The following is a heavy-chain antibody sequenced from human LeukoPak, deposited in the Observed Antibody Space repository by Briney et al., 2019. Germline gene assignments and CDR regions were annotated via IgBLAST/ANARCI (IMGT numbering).Heavy chain of an antibody. Sequence: ASVKVSCKTSGNIFTGYYIHWVRQAPGRGLEWMGWINPNNGDANFAQKFQGRVTFTRDPSISTVYMDLSRLRSDDTAVYYCARAGAAAVPDWYFDLWGRGTLVTVSS. J-gene: IGHJ2*01. D-gene: IGHD6-13*01. CDR2: INPNNGDA. V-gene: IGHV1-2*02. CDR1: GNIFTGYY. CDR3: ARAGAAAVPDWYFDL.